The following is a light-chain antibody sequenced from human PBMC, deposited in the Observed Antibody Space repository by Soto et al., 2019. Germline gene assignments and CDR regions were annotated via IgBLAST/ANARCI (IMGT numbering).Light chain of an antibody. Sequence: PGERATLSCRASESISSHYIAWYQHKPGQAPRLLIFGASTRATGIPDRFSGSWSGTDFTLTISRLEPEDFEMYYCQNFGDSPVTFGPGTKVDIK. CDR1: ESISSHY. J-gene: IGKJ3*01. V-gene: IGKV3-20*01. CDR3: QNFGDSPVT. CDR2: GAS.